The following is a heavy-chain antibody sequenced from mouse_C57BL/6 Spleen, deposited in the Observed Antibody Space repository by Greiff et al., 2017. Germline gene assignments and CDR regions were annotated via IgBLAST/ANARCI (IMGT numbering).Heavy chain of an antibody. D-gene: IGHD4-1*01. V-gene: IGHV1-64*01. CDR2: IHPNSGST. Sequence: QVHVKQPGAELVKPGASVKLSCKASGYTFTSYWMHWVKQRPGQGLEWIGMIHPNSGSTNYNEKFKSKATLTVDKSSSTAYMQLSSLTSEDSAVYYCARSELGRGYWGQGTTLTVSS. CDR3: ARSELGRGY. J-gene: IGHJ2*01. CDR1: GYTFTSYW.